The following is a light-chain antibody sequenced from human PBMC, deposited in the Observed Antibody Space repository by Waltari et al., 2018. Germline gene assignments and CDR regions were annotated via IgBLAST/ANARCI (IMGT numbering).Light chain of an antibody. Sequence: QSALTQPPSASGSPGQSVTISCAGTSSDVGGYNYVSCYQHHPGKAPKLIIYAVPKRPSGVPDLFSGSKSGNTASLTGSGLQAEDESDYYCSSYGGSNNFYVFGTGTKVSVL. CDR2: AVP. J-gene: IGLJ1*01. CDR1: SSDVGGYNY. V-gene: IGLV2-8*01. CDR3: SSYGGSNNFYV.